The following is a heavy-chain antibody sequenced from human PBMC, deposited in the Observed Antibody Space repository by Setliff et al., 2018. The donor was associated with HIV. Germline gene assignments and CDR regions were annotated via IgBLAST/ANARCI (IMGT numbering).Heavy chain of an antibody. J-gene: IGHJ4*02. CDR3: ARGVRGVIIDWYYFDY. D-gene: IGHD3-10*01. CDR1: GDSISSGGYY. V-gene: IGHV4-31*03. CDR2: IYYSGST. Sequence: SETLSLTCTVSGDSISSGGYYWTWIRQHPGKGLEWIGYIYYSGSTDYNPSLKSRVTISVDTSKNQFSLKLSSVTAADTAVYYCARGVRGVIIDWYYFDYWGQGTLVTV.